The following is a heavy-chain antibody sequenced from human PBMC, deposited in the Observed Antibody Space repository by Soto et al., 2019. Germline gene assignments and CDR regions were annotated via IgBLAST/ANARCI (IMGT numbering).Heavy chain of an antibody. D-gene: IGHD5-12*01. CDR3: ARPVEMATISRSYLFY. Sequence: SVTVSCKASGGTFSNYAINWVRQAPGQGREWMGGIIPIFGTANYAQKFQGRVTITADESTSTAYLDLSSLRSEDTAVYYCARPVEMATISRSYLFYWGQGTLVTVPS. CDR2: IIPIFGTA. CDR1: GGTFSNYA. V-gene: IGHV1-69*13. J-gene: IGHJ4*02.